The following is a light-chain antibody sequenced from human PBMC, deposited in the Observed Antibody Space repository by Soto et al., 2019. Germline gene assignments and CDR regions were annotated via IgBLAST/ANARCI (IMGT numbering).Light chain of an antibody. CDR2: AAS. CDR1: QRISSY. J-gene: IGKJ1*01. CDR3: QQSYNTPRT. Sequence: DIQMTQSPSSLSASVGDRVTITYRASQRISSYLNWYQQKPGKAPKLLISAASTLQTGVPSRFSGSGSGTDFTLTISSLQPEDFATYYCQQSYNTPRTFGQGTKVEIK. V-gene: IGKV1-39*01.